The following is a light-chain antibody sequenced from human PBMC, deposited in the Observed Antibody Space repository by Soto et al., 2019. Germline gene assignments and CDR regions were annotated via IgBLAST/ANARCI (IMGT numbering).Light chain of an antibody. V-gene: IGLV1-47*02. Sequence: QSVLTQPPSVSGTPGQRVTISCSGSSSNIGRTHVYWYQQLPGTAPKVLIYNNNQRPSGVPDRFSGSKSGTSASLAISGLRSEDEADYHCAAWDDSLSGPVFGGGTKVTVL. CDR3: AAWDDSLSGPV. CDR1: SSNIGRTH. CDR2: NNN. J-gene: IGLJ3*02.